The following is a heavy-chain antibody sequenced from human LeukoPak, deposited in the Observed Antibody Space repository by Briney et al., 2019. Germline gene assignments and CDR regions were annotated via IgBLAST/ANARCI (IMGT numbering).Heavy chain of an antibody. CDR1: GGSINNYF. J-gene: IGHJ4*02. CDR3: ARSSNSHYGDY. D-gene: IGHD3-10*01. Sequence: SETLSLTCTVSGGSINNYFWSWIRQPPGKGLEWIGYISYSESTNYNPSLKSRVTISLDTSKNQFSLKLSSVTAADTAVYYCARSSNSHYGDYWGQGTLVTVSS. V-gene: IGHV4-59*08. CDR2: ISYSEST.